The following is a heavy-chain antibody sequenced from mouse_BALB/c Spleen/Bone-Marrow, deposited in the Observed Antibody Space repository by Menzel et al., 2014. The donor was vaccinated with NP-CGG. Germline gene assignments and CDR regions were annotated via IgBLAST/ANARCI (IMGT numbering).Heavy chain of an antibody. D-gene: IGHD1-1*01. Sequence: VQLKDSGAELVKPGASVKLSCTASGFNIKDTYMHWVKQGPEQGLEWIGRIDPANGNTKYDPKFQGKATITADTSSNTAYLQLSSLTSEDTAVYYCAGYYYGYYFDSWGQGTTLTVSS. CDR1: GFNIKDTY. CDR2: IDPANGNT. J-gene: IGHJ2*01. CDR3: AGYYYGYYFDS. V-gene: IGHV14-3*02.